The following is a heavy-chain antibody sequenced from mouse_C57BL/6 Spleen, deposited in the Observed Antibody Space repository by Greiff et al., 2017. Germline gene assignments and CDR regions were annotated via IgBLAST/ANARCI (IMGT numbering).Heavy chain of an antibody. CDR3: ARHYYGSSYDAMDY. V-gene: IGHV5-17*01. J-gene: IGHJ4*01. CDR2: IRSGSSTI. CDR1: GFTFSDYG. Sequence: EVKLQESGGGLVKPGGSLKLSCAASGFTFSDYGMHWVRQAPEKGLEWVAYIRSGSSTIYYADTVKGRFTISRDNAKNTLFLQMTSLRSEDTAMYYCARHYYGSSYDAMDYWGQGTSVTVSS. D-gene: IGHD1-1*01.